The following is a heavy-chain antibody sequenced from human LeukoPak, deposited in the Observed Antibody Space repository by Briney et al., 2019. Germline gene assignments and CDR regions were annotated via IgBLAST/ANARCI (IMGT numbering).Heavy chain of an antibody. CDR3: ARGTVTNDAFDI. J-gene: IGHJ3*02. CDR2: IYYSGST. V-gene: IGHV4-39*07. CDR1: GGSISSSSYY. Sequence: PSETLSLTCTVSGGSISSSSYYWGWIRQPPGKGLEWIGSIYYSGSTYYNPSLKSRVTISVDTSKNQFSLKLSSVTAADTAVYYCARGTVTNDAFDIWGQGTMVTVSS. D-gene: IGHD4-17*01.